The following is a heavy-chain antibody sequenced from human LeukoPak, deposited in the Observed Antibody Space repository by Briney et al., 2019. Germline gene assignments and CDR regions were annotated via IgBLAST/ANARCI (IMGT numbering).Heavy chain of an antibody. CDR3: ARGVGQDAFDI. D-gene: IGHD1-26*01. CDR2: IYSGGNT. Sequence: GGSLRLSCAASGFTIRSNYMSWVRQAPGKGLEWVSVIYSGGNTYYADSVKGRFTFYKDNFKNTLFLQMTNLKVEDTAVYYCARGVGQDAFDIWGQGTMVTVSS. V-gene: IGHV3-53*01. CDR1: GFTIRSNY. J-gene: IGHJ3*02.